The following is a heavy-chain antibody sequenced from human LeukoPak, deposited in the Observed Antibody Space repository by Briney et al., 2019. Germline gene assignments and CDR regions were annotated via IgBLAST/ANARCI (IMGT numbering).Heavy chain of an antibody. J-gene: IGHJ4*02. CDR1: GGSISSSSYY. D-gene: IGHD3-22*01. CDR2: IYYSGST. CDR3: ARKAPYYYDGSGPLGTYYFDY. Sequence: SETLSLTCSVSGGSISSSSYYWGWIRQPPGKGLEWIGGIYYSGSTYYNPSLKSRVTISVDTTKNQFSLKLNSVTAADTAVYYCARKAPYYYDGSGPLGTYYFDYWGQGTLVTVSS. V-gene: IGHV4-39*07.